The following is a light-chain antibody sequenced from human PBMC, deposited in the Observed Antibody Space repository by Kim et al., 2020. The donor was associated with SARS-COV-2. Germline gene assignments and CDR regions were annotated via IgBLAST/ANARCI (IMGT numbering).Light chain of an antibody. CDR1: QSVSSN. CDR2: GAS. CDR3: QQYTTWRVA. J-gene: IGKJ4*02. Sequence: EIVLTQSPATLSLSPGERATLSCRASQSVSSNLAWYQQKPGQAPRLLIYGASTRATGVPARFSGSGSGTEFTLTISSLQSEDFAVYYCQQYTTWRVAFGGGTKVDIK. V-gene: IGKV3-15*01.